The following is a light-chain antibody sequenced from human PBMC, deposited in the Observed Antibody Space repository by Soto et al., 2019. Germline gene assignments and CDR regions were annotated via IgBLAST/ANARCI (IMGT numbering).Light chain of an antibody. J-gene: IGLJ3*02. CDR3: QSYDSSLSGV. V-gene: IGLV1-40*01. Sequence: QSVLTQPPSVSGAPGQRVTISCTGSSSNIGAGYDVQWYQQLPGTAPKLLIYGNSNRPSGVPDRFSGSKSGTSASRAITGRQAEDEADDYCQSYDSSLSGVSGGGTKLTVL. CDR2: GNS. CDR1: SSNIGAGYD.